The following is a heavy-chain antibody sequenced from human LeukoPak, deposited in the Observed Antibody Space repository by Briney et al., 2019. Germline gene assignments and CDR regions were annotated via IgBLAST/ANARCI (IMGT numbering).Heavy chain of an antibody. Sequence: SETLSLTCAVYGGSFSGYYWSWIRQPPGKGLEWIGEINHSGSTNYNPSLKSRVTISVDTSKNQFSLKLSSVTAADTAVYYCARGRTLYCSGGSCYGASYYYSYGMDVWGQGTTVTVSS. D-gene: IGHD2-15*01. CDR3: ARGRTLYCSGGSCYGASYYYSYGMDV. CDR1: GGSFSGYY. CDR2: INHSGST. V-gene: IGHV4-34*01. J-gene: IGHJ6*02.